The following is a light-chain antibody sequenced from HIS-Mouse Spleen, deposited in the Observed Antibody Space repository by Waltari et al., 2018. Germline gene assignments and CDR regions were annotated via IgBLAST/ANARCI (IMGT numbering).Light chain of an antibody. V-gene: IGKV1-9*01. J-gene: IGKJ4*02. CDR1: QGSSSY. CDR2: AAS. CDR3: QQLNSYPSLT. Sequence: DIQLTQSPSFLSASVGDRVTIPCRASQGSSSYLAWYQQKPGKAPKLLIYAASTLQSGVPSRSSGSRSGTEFTLTISSLQPEDFATYYCQQLNSYPSLTFGGGTKVEIK.